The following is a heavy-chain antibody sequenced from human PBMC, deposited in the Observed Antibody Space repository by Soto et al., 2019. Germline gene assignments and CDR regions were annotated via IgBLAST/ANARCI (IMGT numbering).Heavy chain of an antibody. CDR2: IYYSGST. J-gene: IGHJ4*02. D-gene: IGHD6-13*01. CDR1: GGSISSGGYY. CDR3: ARDRGGGSSSWYSVIDY. Sequence: QVQLQESGPGLVKPSQTLSLTCTVSGGSISSGGYYWSWIRQHPGKGLEWIGYIYYSGSTYYNPSLKSRVTISVDTSKNQFSLKLSSVSAADTAVYYCARDRGGGSSSWYSVIDYWGQGTLVTVSS. V-gene: IGHV4-31*03.